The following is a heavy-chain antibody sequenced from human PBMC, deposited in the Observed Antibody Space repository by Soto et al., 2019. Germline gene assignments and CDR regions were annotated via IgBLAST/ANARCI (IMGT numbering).Heavy chain of an antibody. CDR2: IWYDGSNK. CDR1: GFTFSSYG. V-gene: IGHV3-33*01. CDR3: AREEITPDFCSRYYIAY. J-gene: IGHJ4*02. Sequence: PGGSLRLSCAASGFTFSSYGMHWVRQAPGKGLEWVAVIWYDGSNKYYADSVKGRFTISRDNSKNTLYLQMNSLRAEDTAVYYCAREEITPDFCSRYYIAYWGQGTLVTVSS. D-gene: IGHD3-3*01.